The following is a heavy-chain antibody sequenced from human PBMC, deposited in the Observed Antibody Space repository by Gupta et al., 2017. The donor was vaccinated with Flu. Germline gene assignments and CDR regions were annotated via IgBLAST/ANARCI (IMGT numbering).Heavy chain of an antibody. CDR1: GGSISSYY. J-gene: IGHJ3*02. V-gene: IGHV4-59*01. Sequence: QVQLQESGPGLVKPSETLSLTCTVSGGSISSYYWSWIRQPPGKGLEWIGYIYYSGSTNYNPSLKSRVTISVDTSKNHFSLKLSSVTAADTAVYYCARGFRGGDGYNGDAFDIWGQGTMVTVSS. D-gene: IGHD3-16*01. CDR3: ARGFRGGDGYNGDAFDI. CDR2: IYYSGST.